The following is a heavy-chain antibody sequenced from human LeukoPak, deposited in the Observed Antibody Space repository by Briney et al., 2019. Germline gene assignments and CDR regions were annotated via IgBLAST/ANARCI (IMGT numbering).Heavy chain of an antibody. CDR2: ISYDGSNK. V-gene: IGHV3-30*04. CDR3: ASSYGYLNYPYGMDV. J-gene: IGHJ6*02. D-gene: IGHD5-18*01. CDR1: GFTFRSYA. Sequence: GGSLRLSCAASGFTFRSYAMHWVRQAPGKGLEWVAEISYDGSNKYYVDSVKGRFSISRDNSKNTLYLQMNSLRAEDTAVYYCASSYGYLNYPYGMDVWGQGTTVSVSS.